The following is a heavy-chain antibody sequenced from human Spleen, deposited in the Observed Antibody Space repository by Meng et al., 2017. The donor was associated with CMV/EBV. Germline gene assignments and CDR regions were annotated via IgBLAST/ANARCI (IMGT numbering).Heavy chain of an antibody. V-gene: IGHV3-7*01. CDR2: IKQDGSEK. Sequence: GESLKISCAASGFTFSNYWMSWVRQAPGKGLEWVANIKQDGSEKYYVDSVKGRFTISRDNAKNSLYLQMNSLRAEDTAVYYCARDHFGVVPYYWGQGTLVTVSS. D-gene: IGHD3-3*01. J-gene: IGHJ4*02. CDR3: ARDHFGVVPYY. CDR1: GFTFSNYW.